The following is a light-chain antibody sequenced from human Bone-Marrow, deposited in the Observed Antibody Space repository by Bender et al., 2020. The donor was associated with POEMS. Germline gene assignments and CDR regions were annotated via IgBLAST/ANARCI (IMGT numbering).Light chain of an antibody. CDR3: SSYTGSSTI. CDR2: DVS. V-gene: IGLV2-14*03. J-gene: IGLJ2*01. CDR1: NSDIGSYNF. Sequence: QSALTQPASVSGSLGQSITISCTGSNSDIGSYNFVSWYQQHPGKAPKLMIYDVSYRPSGVSSRFSGSKSGNTASLTISGLRTEDEADYYCSSYTGSSTIFGGGTKLTVL.